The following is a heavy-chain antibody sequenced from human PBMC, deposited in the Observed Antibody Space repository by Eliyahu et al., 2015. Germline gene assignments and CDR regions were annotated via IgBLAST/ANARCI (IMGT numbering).Heavy chain of an antibody. J-gene: IGHJ4*02. V-gene: IGHV3-15*01. D-gene: IGHD3-10*01. CDR2: IKSXTDGGTT. Sequence: EVQLVESGGGLVKPGGSLRLSCAXSGFTFXNAXXXWVRQXPGKGLEWVGRIKSXTDGGTTDYAAPVKGRFTISRDDSKNTLYLQMNSLKTEDTAVYYCTPLGEGPSGADYWGQGTLVTVSS. CDR1: GFTFXNAX. CDR3: TPLGEGPSGADY.